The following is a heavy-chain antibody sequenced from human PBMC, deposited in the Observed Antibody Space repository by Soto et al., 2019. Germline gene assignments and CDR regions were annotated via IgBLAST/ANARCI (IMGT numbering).Heavy chain of an antibody. CDR1: GGSISSYY. CDR3: ARDNGSSGPLYYFDY. V-gene: IGHV4-59*01. J-gene: IGHJ4*02. CDR2: IYYSGST. D-gene: IGHD6-19*01. Sequence: QVQLQESGPGLVKPSETLSLTCTVSGGSISSYYWSWIRQPPGKGLEWIGYIYYSGSTNYNPSLKSRVTISVDTSKNQFSLKLSSVTAADTAVYYCARDNGSSGPLYYFDYWGQGTLVTVSS.